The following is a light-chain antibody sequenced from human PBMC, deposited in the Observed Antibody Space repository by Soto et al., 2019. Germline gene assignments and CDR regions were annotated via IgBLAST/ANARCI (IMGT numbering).Light chain of an antibody. V-gene: IGKV1-5*03. CDR2: KAS. J-gene: IGKJ1*01. CDR3: QLYNSSPWT. Sequence: DIQMTQSPSTLSATVEDRVTITCRASQSMSSWLAWYQQKPGKAPKLLIYKASSLESGVPSRFSGSGSGTEFTLTISSLQPDDFATYYCQLYNSSPWTFGQGTKVEIK. CDR1: QSMSSW.